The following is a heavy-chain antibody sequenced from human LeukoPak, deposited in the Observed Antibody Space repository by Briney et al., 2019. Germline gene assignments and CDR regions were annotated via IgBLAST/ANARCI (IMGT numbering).Heavy chain of an antibody. CDR3: ARAADYYYGSGSYYSDFDY. Sequence: ASVKVSCKASGYTFTSYDINWVRQATGQGLEWMGWMNPNSGNTGYAQKFQGRVTMTRNTSISTAYMELSSLRSEDTAVYYCARAADYYYGSGSYYSDFDYWGQGTLVTVSS. CDR2: MNPNSGNT. CDR1: GYTFTSYD. J-gene: IGHJ4*02. D-gene: IGHD3-10*01. V-gene: IGHV1-8*01.